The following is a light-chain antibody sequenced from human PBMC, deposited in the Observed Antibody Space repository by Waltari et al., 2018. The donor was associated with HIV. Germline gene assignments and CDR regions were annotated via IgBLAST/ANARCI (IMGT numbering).Light chain of an antibody. J-gene: IGLJ1*01. CDR2: RNN. CDR1: SSHIGNTY. V-gene: IGLV1-47*01. Sequence: QSVLTQPPSVSGTPGQRVSISCSGSSSHIGNTYVYWYQQLPGTAPKLLIHRNNQRPSGVPDRFSGSKSGTSASLAISGLRSEDEADYYCAVWDDSLRGSVFGTGTEVTVL. CDR3: AVWDDSLRGSV.